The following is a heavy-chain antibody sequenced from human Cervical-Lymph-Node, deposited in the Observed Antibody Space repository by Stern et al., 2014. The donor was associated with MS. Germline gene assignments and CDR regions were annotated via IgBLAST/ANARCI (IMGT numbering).Heavy chain of an antibody. Sequence: EVQLVESGGGLVQPGGSLRLSCAASGFTFSSYWMHWVRQAPGKGLVWVSRINSDGSSTSYADSVKGRFTISRDNSQNTLYLQMNSLRAEDTAVYYCARDPSYCGGDCYANWFDPWGQGTLVTVSS. D-gene: IGHD2-21*02. CDR3: ARDPSYCGGDCYANWFDP. J-gene: IGHJ5*02. CDR2: INSDGSST. V-gene: IGHV3-74*01. CDR1: GFTFSSYW.